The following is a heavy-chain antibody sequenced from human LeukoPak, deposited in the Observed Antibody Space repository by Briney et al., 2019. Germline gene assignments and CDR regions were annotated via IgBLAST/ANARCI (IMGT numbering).Heavy chain of an antibody. CDR3: AWVGLTYGMDV. J-gene: IGHJ6*02. D-gene: IGHD3-16*01. CDR2: MNPNSGNT. V-gene: IGHV1-8*01. Sequence: GASVKVSCKAPGYTFTSYDINWVRQATGRGLEWMGWMNPNSGNTGYAQKFQGRVTMTRNTSISTAYMELSSLRSEDTAVYYCAWVGLTYGMDVWGQGTTVTVSS. CDR1: GYTFTSYD.